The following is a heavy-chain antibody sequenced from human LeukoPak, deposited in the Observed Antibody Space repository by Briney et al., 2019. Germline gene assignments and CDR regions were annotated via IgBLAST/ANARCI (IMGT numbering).Heavy chain of an antibody. V-gene: IGHV3-23*01. CDR3: AKYQSTVTAISDD. Sequence: GGSLRLSCSASGFTFNNYAMSWVRRAPWKRLEWVSSISDGGISTYYADSVRGRFSISRDNSKNTLSLQMNSLSAEDTAMYYCAKYQSTVTAISDDWGQGTLVTVSS. D-gene: IGHD4-17*01. CDR2: ISDGGIST. CDR1: GFTFNNYA. J-gene: IGHJ4*02.